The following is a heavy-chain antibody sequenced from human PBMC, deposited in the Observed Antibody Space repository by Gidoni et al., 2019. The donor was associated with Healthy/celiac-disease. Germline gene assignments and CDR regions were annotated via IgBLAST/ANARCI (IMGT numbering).Heavy chain of an antibody. D-gene: IGHD4-17*01. V-gene: IGHV5-51*03. Sequence: EVQLVQSGEAVKKPGESLKISCKGSGYSVTSYWIRWVRQMPGKGRDGMGLIYPGDSVTRYRPSFQGQVTISAYKSISTAYLQWISLKSSVTAMYYCASPAYYGDYGTEAFDIWGQGTMVTVSS. CDR2: IYPGDSVT. CDR1: GYSVTSYW. J-gene: IGHJ3*02. CDR3: ASPAYYGDYGTEAFDI.